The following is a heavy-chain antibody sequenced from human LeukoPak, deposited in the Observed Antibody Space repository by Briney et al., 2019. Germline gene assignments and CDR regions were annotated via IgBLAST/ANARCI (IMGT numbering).Heavy chain of an antibody. D-gene: IGHD5-24*01. CDR1: GFTFSSYW. Sequence: GGSLRLSCAASGFTFSSYWMSWVRQAPGKGLEWVANIKQDGSEKYYVDSVKGRFTISRDNAKNSLHLQMNSLRAEDTAVYYCARVKFRDGYNYNHFDYWGQGTLVTVSS. CDR3: ARVKFRDGYNYNHFDY. J-gene: IGHJ4*02. CDR2: IKQDGSEK. V-gene: IGHV3-7*05.